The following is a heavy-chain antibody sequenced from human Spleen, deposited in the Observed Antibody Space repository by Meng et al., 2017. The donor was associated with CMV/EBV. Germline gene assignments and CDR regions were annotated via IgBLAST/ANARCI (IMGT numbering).Heavy chain of an antibody. CDR3: ARLRGYYDSSGYYHRYNWFDP. V-gene: IGHV4-34*01. J-gene: IGHJ5*02. CDR1: GYY. CDR2: INHSGST. D-gene: IGHD3-22*01. Sequence: GYYWSWIRQPPGKGLEWIGEINHSGSTNYNPYLKRRVTISGDTSKNQFSLKLSSVTAADTAVYYCARLRGYYDSSGYYHRYNWFDPWGQGTLVTVSS.